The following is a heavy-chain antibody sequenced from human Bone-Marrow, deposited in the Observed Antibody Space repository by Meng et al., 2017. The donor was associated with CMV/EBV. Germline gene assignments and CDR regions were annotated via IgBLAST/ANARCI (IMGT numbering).Heavy chain of an antibody. CDR3: TTGSKPRVTMVRGVAY. Sequence: GESLKISCAASGFTFSNAWMSWVRQAPGKGLEWVGRIKSKTDGGTTDYAAPVKGRFTISRDDSKNTLYLQMNSLKTEDTAVYYCTTGSKPRVTMVRGVAYWGQGTLVTGS. D-gene: IGHD3-10*01. CDR1: GFTFSNAW. V-gene: IGHV3-15*01. CDR2: IKSKTDGGTT. J-gene: IGHJ4*02.